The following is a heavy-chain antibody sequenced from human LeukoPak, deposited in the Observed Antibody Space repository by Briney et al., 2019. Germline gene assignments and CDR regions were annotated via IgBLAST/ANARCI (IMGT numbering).Heavy chain of an antibody. Sequence: GGFLRLSCAASGFTFSSYAMSWVRQAPGKGLEWVSAISGSGGSTYYADSVKGRFTISRDNSKNTLYLQMNSLRAEDTAVYYCASSPFKWLPTYYFDYWGQGTLVTVSS. J-gene: IGHJ4*02. CDR2: ISGSGGST. CDR3: ASSPFKWLPTYYFDY. D-gene: IGHD3-22*01. CDR1: GFTFSSYA. V-gene: IGHV3-23*01.